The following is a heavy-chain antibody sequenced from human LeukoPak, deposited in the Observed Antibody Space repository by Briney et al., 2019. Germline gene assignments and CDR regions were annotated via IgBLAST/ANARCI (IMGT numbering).Heavy chain of an antibody. CDR3: AKGRGGQAWDFDL. D-gene: IGHD3-10*01. CDR2: IWDDASNK. Sequence: GGTLRLSCEASGLTFNDYDMDWVRQAPGKGPEGVAVIWDDASNKYYAESVKGRFTISRDISKNMLYLQMNNLRVEDTAVYYCAKGRGGQAWDFDLWGRGTLVTVSS. V-gene: IGHV3-33*06. J-gene: IGHJ2*01. CDR1: GLTFNDYD.